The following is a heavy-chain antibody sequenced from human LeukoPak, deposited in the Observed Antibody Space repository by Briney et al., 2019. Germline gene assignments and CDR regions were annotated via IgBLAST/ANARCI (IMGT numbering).Heavy chain of an antibody. J-gene: IGHJ4*02. CDR1: GGSISSSSYY. D-gene: IGHD5-12*01. CDR3: ARLSRGYDYFSFDY. CDR2: IYHSGST. Sequence: TPSETLSLTCTVSGGSISSSSYYWGWIRQPPGKGLEWIGSIYHSGSTYYNPSLKSRVTISVDTSKNQFSLKLSSVTAADTAVYYCARLSRGYDYFSFDYWGQGTLVTVSS. V-gene: IGHV4-39*01.